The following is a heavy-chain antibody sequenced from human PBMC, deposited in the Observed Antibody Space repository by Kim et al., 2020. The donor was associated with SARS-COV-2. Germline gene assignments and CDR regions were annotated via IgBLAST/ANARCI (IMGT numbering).Heavy chain of an antibody. D-gene: IGHD3-3*01. Sequence: SETLSLTCTVSGGSISSGGYYWSWIRQHPGKGLEWIGYIYYSGSTYYNPSLKSRVTISVDTSKNQFSLKLSSVTAADTAVYYCARAGRTFFGVVGAFDIWGQGTLVTVSS. CDR2: IYYSGST. J-gene: IGHJ3*02. CDR1: GGSISSGGYY. V-gene: IGHV4-31*03. CDR3: ARAGRTFFGVVGAFDI.